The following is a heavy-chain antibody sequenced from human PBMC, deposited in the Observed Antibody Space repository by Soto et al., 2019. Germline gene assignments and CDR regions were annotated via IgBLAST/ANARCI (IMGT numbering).Heavy chain of an antibody. V-gene: IGHV4-59*13. J-gene: IGHJ5*02. CDR1: GGSISYYY. Sequence: QVQLQESGPGLVKPSETLSLTCTVSGGSISYYYWSWIRQPPGRGPEWIGYIYYTGSTRYNSSLTSRVTISVDTSKNQFSLKLSSVTAADTAVYYCARDYLPYQMLSSFDPWGQGTLVIVSS. CDR2: IYYTGST. D-gene: IGHD3-16*02. CDR3: ARDYLPYQMLSSFDP.